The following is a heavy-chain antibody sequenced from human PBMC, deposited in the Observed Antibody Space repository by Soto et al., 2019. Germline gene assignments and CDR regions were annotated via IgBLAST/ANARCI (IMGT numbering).Heavy chain of an antibody. J-gene: IGHJ4*02. CDR3: ARDLGARELAFDS. D-gene: IGHD3-10*01. CDR2: ISSSSSYI. Sequence: EVQLVESGGGLVKPGGSLRLSCAASGFTFSSYSMNWVRQAPGKGLEWVSSISSSSSYIYYADSVKGRFTISRDNAKNSLYLQMNSLRAEDTAVYYCARDLGARELAFDSWGQGTLVTVSS. V-gene: IGHV3-21*01. CDR1: GFTFSSYS.